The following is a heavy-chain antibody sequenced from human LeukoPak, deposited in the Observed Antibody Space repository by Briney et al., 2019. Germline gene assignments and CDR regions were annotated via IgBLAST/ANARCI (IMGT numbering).Heavy chain of an antibody. Sequence: ASVKVSCKASGYTFPSYAMNWVRQAPGQGLEWMGRINPNSGGTNYAQKFQGRVTMTRDTSISTAYMELSRLRSDDTAVYYCASEDVVVTAGYWGQGTLVTVSS. CDR1: GYTFPSYA. CDR3: ASEDVVVTAGY. D-gene: IGHD2-21*02. V-gene: IGHV1-2*06. CDR2: INPNSGGT. J-gene: IGHJ4*02.